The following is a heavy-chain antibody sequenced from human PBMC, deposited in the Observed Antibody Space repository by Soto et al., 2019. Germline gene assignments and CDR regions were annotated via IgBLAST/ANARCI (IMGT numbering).Heavy chain of an antibody. Sequence: GASVKVSCKAPRDTFTSYYINWVRQAPGQGLEWMGVINPHGGSTAYAQKLKGRVTLTRDTSASTVYMEVSSLTSEDTAMYYCARSSGGNFGIILEGTNWFDPWGQGTLVTVSS. CDR2: INPHGGST. CDR1: RDTFTSYY. D-gene: IGHD3-16*01. CDR3: ARSSGGNFGIILEGTNWFDP. J-gene: IGHJ5*02. V-gene: IGHV1-46*01.